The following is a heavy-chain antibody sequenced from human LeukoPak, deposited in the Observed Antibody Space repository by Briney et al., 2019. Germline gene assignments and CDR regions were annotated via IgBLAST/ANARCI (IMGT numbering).Heavy chain of an antibody. Sequence: SETLSLTCNVSGASMSNYYWVWIRQPPGKGLEWIGSIYHSGTTYSGSTYYNPSLKSRVTISLDTSKNQFSLKLSSVTAADTAVYYCARRTMVRGYFGPFDYWGQGTLVTVSS. CDR3: ARRTMVRGYFGPFDY. V-gene: IGHV4-39*07. J-gene: IGHJ4*02. CDR1: GASMSNYY. D-gene: IGHD3-10*01. CDR2: IYHSGTTYSGST.